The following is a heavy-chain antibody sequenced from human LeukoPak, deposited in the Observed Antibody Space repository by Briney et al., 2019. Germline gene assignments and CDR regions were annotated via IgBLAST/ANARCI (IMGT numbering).Heavy chain of an antibody. CDR2: FISKANTYAT. CDR1: EFTFSGSA. Sequence: PGGSLRLSCSAFEFTFSGSAIHGVRQAPGKGLEGVGRFISKANTYATTYAASVKDRFTISRDDSKNTAYLQMNSLKTEDTAVYYCTSDRYNWNLAHAFDIWGQGTMVTVSS. CDR3: TSDRYNWNLAHAFDI. J-gene: IGHJ3*02. D-gene: IGHD1-7*01. V-gene: IGHV3-73*01.